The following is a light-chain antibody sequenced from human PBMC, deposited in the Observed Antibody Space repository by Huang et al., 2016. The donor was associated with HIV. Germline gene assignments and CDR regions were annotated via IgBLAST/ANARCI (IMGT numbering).Light chain of an antibody. CDR3: QQAHTFPLT. CDR1: QGISTW. Sequence: DIQMTQSPFSVSESVGDRVTITCRASQGISTWLVWYQQKPGRAPKFLIYGASELQPGVPSRFSGSGSGTDFTLTISSLQPEDFATYYCQQAHTFPLTFGGGTKVEMK. CDR2: GAS. J-gene: IGKJ4*01. V-gene: IGKV1D-12*01.